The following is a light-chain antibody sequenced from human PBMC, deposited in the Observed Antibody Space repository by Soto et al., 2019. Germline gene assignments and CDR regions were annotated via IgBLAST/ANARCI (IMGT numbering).Light chain of an antibody. CDR3: QQRSSWPT. Sequence: EIVLTQSPATLSLSPGERATLSCRASQSVNSYLAWYQQKCGQAPRLPIYDTSNRATGIPDRFSGSGSGTDFTLTISSLEPEDFAVYYCQQRSSWPTFGQGTRLEIK. CDR1: QSVNSY. J-gene: IGKJ2*01. V-gene: IGKV3-11*01. CDR2: DTS.